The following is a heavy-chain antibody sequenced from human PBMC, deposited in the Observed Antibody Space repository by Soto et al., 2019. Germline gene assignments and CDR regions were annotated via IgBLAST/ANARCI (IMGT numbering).Heavy chain of an antibody. J-gene: IGHJ3*01. CDR2: IIPIPDIT. Sequence: SCVKVSCKAPGGTFSTYIISWVRQAPGQGLEWMGRIIPIPDITNYARKFQGRVTVTADRSTSTAYMELTSLKSEDTAVYYCARDRITTRGDAFDLWGQGTMVTVSS. CDR1: GGTFSTYI. V-gene: IGHV1-69*04. D-gene: IGHD3-3*01. CDR3: ARDRITTRGDAFDL.